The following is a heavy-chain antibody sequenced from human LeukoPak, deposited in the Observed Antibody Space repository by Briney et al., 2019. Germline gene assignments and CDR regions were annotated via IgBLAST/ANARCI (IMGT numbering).Heavy chain of an antibody. V-gene: IGHV3-7*01. D-gene: IGHD3-9*01. CDR3: ARRDGGHYDILTGYYLYYYYMDV. CDR1: GFTFSSYW. J-gene: IGHJ6*03. Sequence: GGSLRLSCAASGFTFSSYWMSWVRQAPGKGLEWVANIKEDGSEKYYVDSVKGRFTNSRDNAKNSLYLQMNSLRAEDTAVYYCARRDGGHYDILTGYYLYYYYMDVWGKGTTVTVSS. CDR2: IKEDGSEK.